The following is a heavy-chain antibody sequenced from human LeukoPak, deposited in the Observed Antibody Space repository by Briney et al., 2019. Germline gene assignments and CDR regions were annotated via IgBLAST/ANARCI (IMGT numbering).Heavy chain of an antibody. V-gene: IGHV4-39*01. CDR1: GGSISSSSYY. Sequence: SETLSLTCTVSGGSISSSSYYWGWVRQPPGKGLEWIGSIYYSGSTYYNPSLKSRVTISVDTSKNQFSLQLSSVTAADTAVYYCARGSQSLGYCSGGSCRAKIFDYWGQGTLVTVSS. D-gene: IGHD2-15*01. J-gene: IGHJ4*02. CDR2: IYYSGST. CDR3: ARGSQSLGYCSGGSCRAKIFDY.